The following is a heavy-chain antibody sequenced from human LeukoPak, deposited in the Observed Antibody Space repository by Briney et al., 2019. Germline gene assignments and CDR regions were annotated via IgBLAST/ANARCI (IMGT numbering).Heavy chain of an antibody. CDR2: ISAYNGNT. Sequence: GASVKVSCKASGYRFTSYGISWVRQAPGQGLEWMGWISAYNGNTNYAQKLQGRVTMTTDTSTSTAYMDLRSLRSDDTAVYYCARDRNTAMVRPTDFDYWGQGTLVTVSS. V-gene: IGHV1-18*01. J-gene: IGHJ4*02. CDR1: GYRFTSYG. D-gene: IGHD5-18*01. CDR3: ARDRNTAMVRPTDFDY.